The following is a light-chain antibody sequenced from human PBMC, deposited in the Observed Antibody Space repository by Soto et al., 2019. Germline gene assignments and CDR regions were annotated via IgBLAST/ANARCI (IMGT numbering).Light chain of an antibody. Sequence: DIQMTQSPSSLSASVGDRVTITCRASQSISSYLNWYQQKPGKAPKLLIYAASSLQSGVPSRFSGSGSGTGFTLAISSLQPEDFATYYCQQSSSTPPTFGQGTRLEIK. V-gene: IGKV1-39*01. J-gene: IGKJ2*01. CDR2: AAS. CDR1: QSISSY. CDR3: QQSSSTPPT.